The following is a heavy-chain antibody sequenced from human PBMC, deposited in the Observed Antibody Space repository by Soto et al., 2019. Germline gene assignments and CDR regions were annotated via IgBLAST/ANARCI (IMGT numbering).Heavy chain of an antibody. D-gene: IGHD1-26*01. J-gene: IGHJ6*02. V-gene: IGHV1-18*01. Sequence: ASVKVSCKASGYTFTSYGISWVRQAPGQGLEWMGWISAYNGNTNYAQKLQGRVTMTTDTSTSTAYMELRSLRSDDTAVYYCARVNSGSSIYYYYYGMDVWGQGTTVTVSS. CDR2: ISAYNGNT. CDR3: ARVNSGSSIYYYYYGMDV. CDR1: GYTFTSYG.